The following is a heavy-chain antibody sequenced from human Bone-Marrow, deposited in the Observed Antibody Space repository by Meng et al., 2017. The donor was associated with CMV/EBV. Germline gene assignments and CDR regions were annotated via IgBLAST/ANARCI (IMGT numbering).Heavy chain of an antibody. V-gene: IGHV3-30*02. CDR1: GFTFSSYG. CDR3: AKDGDADWGFDY. J-gene: IGHJ4*02. D-gene: IGHD2-21*02. Sequence: GESLKISCAASGFTFSSYGMHWVRQAPGKGLEWVAFIHYDGSNKYYADSVKGRFTISRDNSKNTPYVQMNSLRVEDTAVYYCAKDGDADWGFDYWGQGTLVTVSS. CDR2: IHYDGSNK.